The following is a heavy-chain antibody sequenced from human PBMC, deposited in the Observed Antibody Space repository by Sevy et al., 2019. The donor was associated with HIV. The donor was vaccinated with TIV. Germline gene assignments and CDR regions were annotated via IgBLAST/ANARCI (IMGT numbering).Heavy chain of an antibody. J-gene: IGHJ6*02. CDR2: LSGSSSHI. D-gene: IGHD3-22*01. Sequence: GGSLRLACTASGFAIDSYSMNWVRLAPGKGLEWLSSLSGSSSHIFYADSVKGRFTISRDNARNSVYLRMNSLRAEDTALYFCARDPTDDSGYSQGMDAWGQGTTVTVSS. CDR3: ARDPTDDSGYSQGMDA. CDR1: GFAIDSYS. V-gene: IGHV3-21*01.